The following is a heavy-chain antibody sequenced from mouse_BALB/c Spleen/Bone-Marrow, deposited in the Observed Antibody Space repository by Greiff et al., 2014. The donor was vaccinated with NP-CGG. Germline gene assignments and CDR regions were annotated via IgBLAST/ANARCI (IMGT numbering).Heavy chain of an antibody. CDR2: IWASGST. CDR3: ARDRDDGNYGWFAY. D-gene: IGHD2-1*01. V-gene: IGHV2-9*02. CDR1: GFSLTSYG. J-gene: IGHJ3*01. Sequence: QVQLQQSGPGLVAPSQSLSITCTVSGFSLTSYGVHWVRQPPGKGLEWLGVIWASGSTNYNSALMSRLSISKDNSKSQVFLKMNSLQTDDTAMYYCARDRDDGNYGWFAYWGQGTLVTVST.